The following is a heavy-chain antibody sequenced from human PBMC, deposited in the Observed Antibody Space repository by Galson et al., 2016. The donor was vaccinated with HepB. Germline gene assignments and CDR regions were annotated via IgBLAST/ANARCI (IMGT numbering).Heavy chain of an antibody. V-gene: IGHV3-23*01. D-gene: IGHD4-11*01. Sequence: SLRLSCAASGFTFSSYAMSWVRQDPGKGLEWVSTISGSGSRTYYADSVKGQFTISRDNSKNTVYLQMNSVRAEDTAVYYCAKVADYSNHLSYYFDYWGQGTLVTVSS. CDR2: ISGSGSRT. CDR1: GFTFSSYA. CDR3: AKVADYSNHLSYYFDY. J-gene: IGHJ4*02.